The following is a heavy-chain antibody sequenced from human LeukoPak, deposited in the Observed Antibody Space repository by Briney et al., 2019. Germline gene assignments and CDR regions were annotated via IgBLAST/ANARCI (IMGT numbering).Heavy chain of an antibody. CDR1: GFTFDDYA. CDR2: ISWNSGSI. CDR3: AKDSIHSGYDHFDY. J-gene: IGHJ4*02. Sequence: PGRSLRLSCAASGFTFDDYAMHWVRQAPGKGLEWVSGISWNSGSIGYADSVKGQFTISRDNAKNSLYLQMNSLRAEDTALYYCAKDSIHSGYDHFDYWGQGTLVTVSS. D-gene: IGHD5-12*01. V-gene: IGHV3-9*01.